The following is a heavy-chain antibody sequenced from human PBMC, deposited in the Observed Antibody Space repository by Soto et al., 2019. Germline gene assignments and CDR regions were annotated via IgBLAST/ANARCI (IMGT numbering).Heavy chain of an antibody. CDR1: GGSVSSGGYY. J-gene: IGHJ6*02. V-gene: IGHV4-31*03. Sequence: SETLSLTCTVSGGSVSSGGYYWSWIRQHPGKGLEWIGYISYSGSTYYNPSLESRPTISVDTSKNQFSLKLSSVTAADTAVYYCARALPSYYYYGMDGWGQGTTVTVSS. CDR2: ISYSGST. CDR3: ARALPSYYYYGMDG.